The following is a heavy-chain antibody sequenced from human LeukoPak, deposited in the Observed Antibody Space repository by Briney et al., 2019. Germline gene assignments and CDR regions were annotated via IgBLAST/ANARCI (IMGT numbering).Heavy chain of an antibody. D-gene: IGHD6-13*01. CDR1: GYSISSSYY. Sequence: SETLSLTCTVSGYSISSSYYWSWIRQSPGKGLEWIGFIYYSGSTNYNPSLKSRVTISVDASKNQFSLKLSFVTAADTALYYCARDGIPAPGSHWFDPWGQGTLVTVSS. V-gene: IGHV4-61*01. J-gene: IGHJ5*02. CDR2: IYYSGST. CDR3: ARDGIPAPGSHWFDP.